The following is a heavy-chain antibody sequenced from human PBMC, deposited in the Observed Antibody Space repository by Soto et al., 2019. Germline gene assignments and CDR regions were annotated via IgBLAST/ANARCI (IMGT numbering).Heavy chain of an antibody. D-gene: IGHD3-10*01. Sequence: PGGSLRLSCAASGFTFSSYAMSWVRQAPGKGLEWVSAISGSGGSTYYADSVKGRFTISRDNSKNTLYLQMNSLRAEDTAVYYCAKDPARKNSFITMVRGASFGESWFDPWGQGTLVTVSS. CDR1: GFTFSSYA. CDR2: ISGSGGST. J-gene: IGHJ5*02. CDR3: AKDPARKNSFITMVRGASFGESWFDP. V-gene: IGHV3-23*01.